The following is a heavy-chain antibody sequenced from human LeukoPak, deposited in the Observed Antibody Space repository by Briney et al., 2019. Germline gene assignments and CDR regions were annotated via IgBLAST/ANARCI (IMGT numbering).Heavy chain of an antibody. D-gene: IGHD3-3*01. V-gene: IGHV3-23*01. J-gene: IGHJ4*02. CDR2: ISGSGGRT. Sequence: HPGGSLRLSCAASGFTFSSYAMSWVRQAPGKGLEWVSAISGSGGRTYYADSVKGRFTISRDNSKNTLYLQMNSLRAEDTAVYYCAKDLSITIFGVVIIYFDYWGQGTLVTVSS. CDR1: GFTFSSYA. CDR3: AKDLSITIFGVVIIYFDY.